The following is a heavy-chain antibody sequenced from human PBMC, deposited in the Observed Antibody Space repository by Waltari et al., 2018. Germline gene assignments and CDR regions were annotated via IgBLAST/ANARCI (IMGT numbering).Heavy chain of an antibody. CDR3: ARHGDHCSGGSCYAYYYYMDV. D-gene: IGHD2-15*01. CDR1: GGSISSSSYY. J-gene: IGHJ6*03. CDR2: IYYSGST. V-gene: IGHV4-39*01. Sequence: QLQLQESGPGLVKPSETLSLTCTVSGGSISSSSYYWGWIRQPPGQGLAWIGSIYYSGSTYYNPSLKSRVTISVDTSKNQFSLKLSSVTAADTAVYYCARHGDHCSGGSCYAYYYYMDVWGKGTTVTVSS.